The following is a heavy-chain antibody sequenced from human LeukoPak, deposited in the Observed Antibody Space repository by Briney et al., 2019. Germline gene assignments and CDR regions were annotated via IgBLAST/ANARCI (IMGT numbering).Heavy chain of an antibody. CDR1: GFTFSSYA. Sequence: GSLRLSCAASGFTFSSYAMHWVRQAPGKGLEWIGDINHSGGTNYNPSLKSRVTISVDTSKSQFSLKLSSVTAADTAVYYCAATLEWLLDIDYWGQGTLVTVSS. V-gene: IGHV4-34*08. CDR3: AATLEWLLDIDY. J-gene: IGHJ4*02. D-gene: IGHD3-3*01. CDR2: INHSGGT.